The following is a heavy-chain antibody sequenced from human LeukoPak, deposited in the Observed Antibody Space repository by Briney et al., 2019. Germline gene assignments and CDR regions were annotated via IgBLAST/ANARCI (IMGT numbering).Heavy chain of an antibody. CDR1: GFTFGDYA. V-gene: IGHV3-49*03. CDR3: TRDHRPDDYGDYPPGNY. J-gene: IGHJ4*02. CDR2: IRSKAYGGTT. D-gene: IGHD4-17*01. Sequence: QPGGSLRLSCTASGFTFGDYAMSWFRQAPGKGLEWVGFIRSKAYGGTTEYAASVKGRFTISRDDSKSIAYLQMNSLKTEDTAVYYCTRDHRPDDYGDYPPGNYWGQGTLLTVPS.